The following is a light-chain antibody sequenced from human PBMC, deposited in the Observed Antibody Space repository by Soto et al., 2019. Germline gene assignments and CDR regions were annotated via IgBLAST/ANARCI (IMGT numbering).Light chain of an antibody. CDR1: QSVSSN. J-gene: IGKJ1*01. V-gene: IGKV3-15*01. CDR3: NQYNNWPPDRT. CDR2: GSS. Sequence: EIVMTQSPATLSVSPGERATLSCRASQSVSSNLAWYQQKPGQAPRLLIYGSSTRATGIPARFSGSGSGTEFTLTISRLQSEGFAIYFCNQYNNWPPDRTFGQGTKVEIK.